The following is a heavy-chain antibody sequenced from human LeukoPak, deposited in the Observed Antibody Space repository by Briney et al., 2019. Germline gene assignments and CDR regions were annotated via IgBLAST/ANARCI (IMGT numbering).Heavy chain of an antibody. CDR3: ARDRAPPRTYDILTGYVY. CDR1: GGSISSSSYY. D-gene: IGHD3-9*01. CDR2: IYYSGST. V-gene: IGHV4-39*07. J-gene: IGHJ4*02. Sequence: PSETLSLTCTVSGGSISSSSYYWGWIRQPPGKGLEWIGSIYYSGSTYYNPSLKSRVTISVDTSKNQFSLKLSSVTAADTAVYYCARDRAPPRTYDILTGYVYWGQGTLVTVSS.